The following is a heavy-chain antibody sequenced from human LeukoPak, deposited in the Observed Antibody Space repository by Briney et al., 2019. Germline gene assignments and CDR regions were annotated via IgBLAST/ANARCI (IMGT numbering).Heavy chain of an antibody. D-gene: IGHD1-26*01. CDR1: GYTFPAYY. Sequence: ASVKVSCKASGYTFPAYYIHWVRQAPGQGLEWMGWINPNTGGPYYPQKFQGKVTMTWDSSVNTAYMELTSVTSDDTAIYYCARHRNSQTAGAGDYWGQGTLVTVSS. CDR3: ARHRNSQTAGAGDY. V-gene: IGHV1-2*02. CDR2: INPNTGGP. J-gene: IGHJ4*02.